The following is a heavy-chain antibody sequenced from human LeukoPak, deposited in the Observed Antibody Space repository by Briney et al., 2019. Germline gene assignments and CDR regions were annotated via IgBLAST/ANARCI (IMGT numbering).Heavy chain of an antibody. CDR3: AREYGTMIVVAEQGLFDY. Sequence: GRSLTLSCGSSGFTFSKNGMHWVRQAPAKGPEGVALIWYYGNNKYYADSVKGRFTISRDNSKNTLYLKMNSLRAEDTAVYYCAREYGTMIVVAEQGLFDYWGQGTLVTVSS. V-gene: IGHV3-33*01. D-gene: IGHD3-22*01. CDR2: IWYYGNNK. CDR1: GFTFSKNG. J-gene: IGHJ4*02.